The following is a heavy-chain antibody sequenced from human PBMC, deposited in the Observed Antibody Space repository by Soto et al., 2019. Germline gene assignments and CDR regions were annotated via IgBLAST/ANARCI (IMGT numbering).Heavy chain of an antibody. D-gene: IGHD3-3*02. CDR3: AREGLVLAPSFVNSDHYHYVMDV. CDR2: INAGNCNT. Sequence: GASVKVSCKASGYTFTSYALHWVRQAPGQRLEWMGWINAGNCNTKYSQKFQGRVTITRDKSASTAYMELSSLRSDDTAVYYCAREGLVLAPSFVNSDHYHYVMDVWGQGTTVTVSS. V-gene: IGHV1-3*01. CDR1: GYTFTSYA. J-gene: IGHJ6*02.